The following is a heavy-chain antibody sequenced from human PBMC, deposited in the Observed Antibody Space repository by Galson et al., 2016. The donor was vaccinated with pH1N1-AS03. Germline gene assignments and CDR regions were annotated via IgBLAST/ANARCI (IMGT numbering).Heavy chain of an antibody. V-gene: IGHV1-69*13. CDR2: IIPIFGTA. CDR3: ARGGISYGSGSYYPAFDY. D-gene: IGHD3-10*01. Sequence: SVKVSCKASGGTFSSYAISWVRQAPGQGLEWMGGIIPIFGTANYAQKFQGRVPITADESTSTAYMELSSLRSEDTAVYYCARGGISYGSGSYYPAFDYWGQGTLVTVSS. CDR1: GGTFSSYA. J-gene: IGHJ4*02.